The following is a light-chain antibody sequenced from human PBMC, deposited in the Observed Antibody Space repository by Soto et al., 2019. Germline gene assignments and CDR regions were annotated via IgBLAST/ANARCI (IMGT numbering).Light chain of an antibody. CDR2: DVS. V-gene: IGLV2-14*01. Sequence: QSVLTQPASVSGSPGQSITISCTGTSSDVGGYNYVPWYQQHPGKAPKLMIYDVSNRPSGVSNRFSGSKSGNTASLTISGLQAEDEADYYCSSYTSSSTLEVFVTGTKVTVL. CDR1: SSDVGGYNY. J-gene: IGLJ1*01. CDR3: SSYTSSSTLEV.